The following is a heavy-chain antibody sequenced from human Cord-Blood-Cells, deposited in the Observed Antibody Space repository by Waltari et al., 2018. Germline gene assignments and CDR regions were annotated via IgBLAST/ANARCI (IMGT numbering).Heavy chain of an antibody. J-gene: IGHJ3*02. V-gene: IGHV3-30*04. CDR2: ISYDGSNK. Sequence: QVQLVESGGGVVQPGRSLRLSCAASGFTFSIYAMLWVGQAPGKGLEWVAVISYDGSNKYYADSVKGRFTISRDNSKNTLYLQMNSLRAEDTAVYYCARSHGYNDAFDIWGQGTMVTVSS. D-gene: IGHD5-12*01. CDR3: ARSHGYNDAFDI. CDR1: GFTFSIYA.